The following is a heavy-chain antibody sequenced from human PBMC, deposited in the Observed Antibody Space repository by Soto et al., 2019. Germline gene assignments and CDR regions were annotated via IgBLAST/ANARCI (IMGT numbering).Heavy chain of an antibody. V-gene: IGHV3-33*08. CDR3: ARDRGCSSTSCPYYFDY. J-gene: IGHJ4*02. D-gene: IGHD2-2*01. Sequence: GGSLRLSCAASGFTFSSYGMHWVRQAPGKGLEWVAVIWYDGSNKYYADSVKGRFTISRDNSKNTLYLQMNSLRAEDTAVYYCARDRGCSSTSCPYYFDYWGQGTLVTVSS. CDR2: IWYDGSNK. CDR1: GFTFSSYG.